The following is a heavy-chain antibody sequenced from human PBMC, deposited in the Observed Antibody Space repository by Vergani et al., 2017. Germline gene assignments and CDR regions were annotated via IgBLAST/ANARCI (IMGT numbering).Heavy chain of an antibody. CDR3: ARVKQWPLGWFDP. CDR1: GGSITYGAFY. CDR2: IYYSENK. V-gene: IGHV4-39*01. J-gene: IGHJ5*02. Sequence: QLQLQESGPGLVKPSETLSLTCTVSGGSITYGAFYWGWIRQSPGKGLEWIGSIYYSENKFYNPSLESRVTLSIDTTKNQFSLKLKSVTAADTAMYYCARVKQWPLGWFDPWGQGTLVTVSS. D-gene: IGHD6-19*01.